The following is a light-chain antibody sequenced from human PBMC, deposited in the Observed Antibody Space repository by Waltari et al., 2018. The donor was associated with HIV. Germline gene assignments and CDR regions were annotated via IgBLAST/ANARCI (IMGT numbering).Light chain of an antibody. Sequence: DIQMTQSPSSLSASVGDRVTITCQASQDISNYLNWYQQKPGKAPKLLIFDASNLETGVPSRLSGSGSGTDFTFTISSLQPEDIATYYCQQYDNVPPTFGGGTKVGSN. V-gene: IGKV1-33*01. CDR3: QQYDNVPPT. CDR1: QDISNY. J-gene: IGKJ4*01. CDR2: DAS.